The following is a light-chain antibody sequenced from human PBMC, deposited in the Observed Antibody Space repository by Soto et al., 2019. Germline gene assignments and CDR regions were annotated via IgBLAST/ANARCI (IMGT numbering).Light chain of an antibody. CDR1: QDISTF. Sequence: IQLTQSPSSLSVSVGDRVTITCQASQDISTFLNWYQQKPGKAPKLLIYDASNLESGVPSRFSGSRSGADFVLTITSLQPEDIATYYCQQYDDLPLAFGQGTRLEIK. CDR3: QQYDDLPLA. V-gene: IGKV1-33*01. CDR2: DAS. J-gene: IGKJ5*01.